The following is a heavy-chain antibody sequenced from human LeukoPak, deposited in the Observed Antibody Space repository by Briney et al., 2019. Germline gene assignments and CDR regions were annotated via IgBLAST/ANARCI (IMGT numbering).Heavy chain of an antibody. Sequence: ASVKVSCKASGYTFTSHGISWVRQAPGQGLEWMGWISTYNGNTNYAQKLQGRVTMTTDTSTSTAYMELRSLRSDDTAVYYCARDMGYQGVNWFDPWGQGTLVTVSS. D-gene: IGHD6-13*01. CDR1: GYTFTSHG. CDR3: ARDMGYQGVNWFDP. V-gene: IGHV1-18*01. J-gene: IGHJ5*02. CDR2: ISTYNGNT.